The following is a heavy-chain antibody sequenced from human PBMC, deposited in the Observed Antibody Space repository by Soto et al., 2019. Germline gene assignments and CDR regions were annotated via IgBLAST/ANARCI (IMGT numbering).Heavy chain of an antibody. Sequence: GGSLRLSCAASGFSFSDFAMNWVRQAPGKGLEWVSSISGSAVTTYYADTVKGRFTISRDNVESILYLQMDSLRADDTGVYYCAKDMWWERPLDNYGMDVWGQGPTVPVYS. J-gene: IGHJ6*02. D-gene: IGHD2-21*01. CDR3: AKDMWWERPLDNYGMDV. CDR2: ISGSAVTT. CDR1: GFSFSDFA. V-gene: IGHV3-23*01.